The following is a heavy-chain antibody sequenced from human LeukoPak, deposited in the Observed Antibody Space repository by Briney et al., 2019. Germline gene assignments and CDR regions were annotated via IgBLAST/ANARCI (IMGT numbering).Heavy chain of an antibody. CDR1: GHTFTSYG. J-gene: IGHJ4*02. V-gene: IGHV1-18*01. CDR2: ISAYNGNT. CDR3: ARVDYYDSSGYYYLFDY. Sequence: ASVKVSCKASGHTFTSYGISWVRQAPGQGLEWMGWISAYNGNTNYAQKLQGRVTMTTDTSTSTAYMELRSLRSDDTAVYYCARVDYYDSSGYYYLFDYWGQGTLVTVSS. D-gene: IGHD3-22*01.